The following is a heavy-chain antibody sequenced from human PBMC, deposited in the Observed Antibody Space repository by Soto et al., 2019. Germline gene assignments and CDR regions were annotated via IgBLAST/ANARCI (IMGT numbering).Heavy chain of an antibody. J-gene: IGHJ4*02. D-gene: IGHD6-6*01. V-gene: IGHV3-30-3*01. CDR2: ISYDGSKK. Sequence: QVQLVESGGGVVQPGRSLRLSCVASGFTFSSYAMHWVRQAPGKGLEWVAVISYDGSKKYYADSVKGRFTISRDNSKNTLYLQMNSLRAEDTAVYYCASGMAARPLPIAIDYWGQGTLVTVSS. CDR3: ASGMAARPLPIAIDY. CDR1: GFTFSSYA.